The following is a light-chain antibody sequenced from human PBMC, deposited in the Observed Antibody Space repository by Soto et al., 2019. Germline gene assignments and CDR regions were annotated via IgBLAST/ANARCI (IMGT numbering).Light chain of an antibody. V-gene: IGKV3-20*01. J-gene: IGKJ1*01. Sequence: EIVMTQSTATLSVSLGERAPLSCRASENVNSNVAWSYQQKPGEAARLLIYAASSRATGIPDRFSGGGSGTDFTLTISRLEPEDFAVYYCQQCGSSPWTFGQGTKVDIK. CDR1: ENVNSN. CDR2: AAS. CDR3: QQCGSSPWT.